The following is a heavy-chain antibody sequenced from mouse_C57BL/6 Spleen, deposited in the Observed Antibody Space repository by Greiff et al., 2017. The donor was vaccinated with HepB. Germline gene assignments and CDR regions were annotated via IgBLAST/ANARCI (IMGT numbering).Heavy chain of an antibody. CDR1: GYTFTSYG. D-gene: IGHD2-2*01. V-gene: IGHV1-81*01. Sequence: QVQLKESGAELARPGASVKLSCKASGYTFTSYGISWVKQRTGQGLEWIGEIYPRSGNTYYNEKFKGKATLTADKSSSTAYMELRSLTSEDSAVYFCAREGIYYGYDVGAWFAYWGQGTLVTVSA. J-gene: IGHJ3*01. CDR2: IYPRSGNT. CDR3: AREGIYYGYDVGAWFAY.